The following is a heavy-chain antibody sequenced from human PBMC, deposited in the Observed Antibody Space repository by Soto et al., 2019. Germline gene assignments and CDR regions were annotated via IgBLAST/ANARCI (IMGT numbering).Heavy chain of an antibody. CDR2: ISGSGRYT. CDR3: AKDPPSERMQPDYGMDV. Sequence: GGSLRLSCAASGFTFDSCVMSWVRQAPGKGLEWLSLISGSGRYTDYADSVKGRFTISRDNSKNTLHLQMNSLGVEDTAVYYCAKDPPSERMQPDYGMDVWGQGTTVTVSS. D-gene: IGHD6-13*01. V-gene: IGHV3-23*01. J-gene: IGHJ6*02. CDR1: GFTFDSCV.